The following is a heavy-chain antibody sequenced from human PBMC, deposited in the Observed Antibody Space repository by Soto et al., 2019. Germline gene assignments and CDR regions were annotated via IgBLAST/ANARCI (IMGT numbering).Heavy chain of an antibody. D-gene: IGHD2-15*01. V-gene: IGHV3-33*01. J-gene: IGHJ6*02. CDR2: IWYDGSNK. CDR3: ARRINPGGMDV. Sequence: QVQLVESGGGVVQPGRSLRLSCAASGFTFSSYGMHWVRQAPGKGLEWVAVIWYDGSNKYYADSVKGRFTISRDNSKNTLYLHMNSMRAEDTAVYYCARRINPGGMDVWGQGTTVTVSS. CDR1: GFTFSSYG.